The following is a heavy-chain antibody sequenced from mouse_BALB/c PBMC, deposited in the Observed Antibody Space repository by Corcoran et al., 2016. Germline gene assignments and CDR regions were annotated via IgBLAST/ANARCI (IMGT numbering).Heavy chain of an antibody. V-gene: IGHV8-12*01. J-gene: IGHJ2*01. Sequence: QVTLKESGPGIWQPSQTLSLTCSFSGFPLRPFGMGLSGIRQPSGKGLEGLAQIYWDDDKRYNPSLKSRLTISKDTSRNKVFLKITSVDTADTATYYCARRGDYLDYWGQGTTLTVSS. CDR1: GFPLRPFGMG. CDR2: IYWDDDK. CDR3: ARRGDYLDY.